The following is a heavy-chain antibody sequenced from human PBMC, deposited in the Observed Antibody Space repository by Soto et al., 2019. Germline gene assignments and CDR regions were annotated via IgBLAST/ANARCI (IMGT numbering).Heavy chain of an antibody. V-gene: IGHV1-69*13. CDR3: ARSSRDIVATESPYGMDV. D-gene: IGHD5-12*01. Sequence: ASVKVSCKASGGTFSSYAISWVLQAPGQGLEWMGGIIPIFGSANYAQKFQGRVTITADESTSTAYLELSSLRSEDTAVYYCARSSRDIVATESPYGMDVWGQGTTVTVSS. CDR1: GGTFSSYA. CDR2: IIPIFGSA. J-gene: IGHJ6*02.